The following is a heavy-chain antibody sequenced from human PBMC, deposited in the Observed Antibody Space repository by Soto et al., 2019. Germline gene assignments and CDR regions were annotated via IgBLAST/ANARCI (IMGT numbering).Heavy chain of an antibody. D-gene: IGHD3-10*01. CDR2: ISYDGSNK. J-gene: IGHJ6*02. Sequence: GGSLRLSCAASGFTFSSYGMHWVRQAPGKGLEWVAVISYDGSNKYYADSVKGRFTISRDNSQNTLYLQMNSLRAEDTAVYYCAKDGGSGPGDYYGMDVWGQGTTVTVSS. V-gene: IGHV3-30*18. CDR1: GFTFSSYG. CDR3: AKDGGSGPGDYYGMDV.